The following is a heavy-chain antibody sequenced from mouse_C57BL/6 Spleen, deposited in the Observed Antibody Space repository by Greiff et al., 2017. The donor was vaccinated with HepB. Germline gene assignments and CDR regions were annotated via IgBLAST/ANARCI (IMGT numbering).Heavy chain of an antibody. D-gene: IGHD2-4*01. CDR2: IDPSDSET. J-gene: IGHJ2*01. Sequence: VQLQQPGAELVRPGSSVKLSCKASGYTFTSYWMHWVKQRPIQGLEWIGNIDPSDSETHYNQKFKDKATLTVDKSSSTAYMQLSSLTSEDSAVYYCARAYDYLYYFDYWGQGTTLTVSS. CDR1: GYTFTSYW. V-gene: IGHV1-52*01. CDR3: ARAYDYLYYFDY.